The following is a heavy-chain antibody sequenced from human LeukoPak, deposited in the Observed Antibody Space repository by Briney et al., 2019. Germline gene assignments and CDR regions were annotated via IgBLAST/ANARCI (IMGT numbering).Heavy chain of an antibody. D-gene: IGHD2-2*02. CDR2: INSDGSST. Sequence: PGGSLRLSCAASGFTFSSYWMHWVRQAPGKGLVWVLRINSDGSSTSYADSVKGRFTISRDNAKNTLYLQMNSLRAEDTAVYYCARDTTIVVVPAAIGDFDYWGQGTLVTVSS. CDR3: ARDTTIVVVPAAIGDFDY. J-gene: IGHJ4*02. V-gene: IGHV3-74*01. CDR1: GFTFSSYW.